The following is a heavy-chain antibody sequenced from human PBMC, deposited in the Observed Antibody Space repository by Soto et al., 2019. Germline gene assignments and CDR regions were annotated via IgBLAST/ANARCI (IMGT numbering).Heavy chain of an antibody. V-gene: IGHV1-8*01. D-gene: IGHD6-19*01. J-gene: IGHJ4*02. CDR2: MNPNSGNT. CDR1: GYTFTSYD. Sequence: QVQLVQSGVEVKKPGASVKVSCKASGYTFTSYDINWVRQATGQGLEWMGWMNPNSGNTVYAQKFQGRVTMTRNTSITTADMELSSLMSERTAVHYCARAKVVGATGNWGQGPLVTVSS. CDR3: ARAKVVGATGN.